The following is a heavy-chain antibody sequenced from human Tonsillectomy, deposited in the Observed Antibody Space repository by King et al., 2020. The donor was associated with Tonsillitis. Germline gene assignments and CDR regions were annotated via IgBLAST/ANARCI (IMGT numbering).Heavy chain of an antibody. J-gene: IGHJ4*02. Sequence: VQLVESGGGVVQPGRSLRLSCAAAGFTFSNYGMHWVRQAPGKGLEWVAAILYDGSDEYYVESVRGRFTISRDDSKNTLYLQMNSLRPEDTSVYYCAKDLENRSTWSPFDCWGQGTLVTVSS. V-gene: IGHV3-30*18. CDR1: GFTFSNYG. CDR2: ILYDGSDE. CDR3: AKDLENRSTWSPFDC. D-gene: IGHD1-26*01.